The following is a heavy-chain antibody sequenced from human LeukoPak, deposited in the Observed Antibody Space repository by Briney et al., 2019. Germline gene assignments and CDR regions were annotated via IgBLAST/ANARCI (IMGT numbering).Heavy chain of an antibody. J-gene: IGHJ4*02. CDR1: GYTFTSYD. CDR2: MNPNSGGT. CDR3: AREKAVAVAGTVTPTY. V-gene: IGHV1-2*02. D-gene: IGHD6-19*01. Sequence: ASVKVSCKASGYTFTSYDINWVRQAPGQGLEWMGWMNPNSGGTNYAQKFQGRVTMTRDTSISTAYMELSRLRSDDTAVYYCAREKAVAVAGTVTPTYWGQGTLVTVSS.